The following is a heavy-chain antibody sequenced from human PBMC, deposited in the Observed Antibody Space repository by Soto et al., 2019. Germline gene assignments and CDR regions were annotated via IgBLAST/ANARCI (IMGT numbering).Heavy chain of an antibody. J-gene: IGHJ3*02. V-gene: IGHV4-34*01. D-gene: IGHD2-15*01. Sequence: PSETLSLTCAVYGGSFSGYYWSWIRQPPGKGLEWIGEINHSGSTNYNPSLKSRVTISVDTSKNQFSLKLSSVTAADTAVYYCASRVFLGYCSGGSCRPGAFDIWGQGTMVTVSS. CDR3: ASRVFLGYCSGGSCRPGAFDI. CDR2: INHSGST. CDR1: GGSFSGYY.